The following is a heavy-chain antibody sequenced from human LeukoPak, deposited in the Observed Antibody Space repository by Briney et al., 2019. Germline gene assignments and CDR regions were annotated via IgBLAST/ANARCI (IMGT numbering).Heavy chain of an antibody. CDR2: INTNTGNP. CDR3: AREPATYDYGDYVAGWFDP. D-gene: IGHD4-17*01. V-gene: IGHV7-4-1*02. J-gene: IGHJ5*02. Sequence: GASVKVSCKASGYTVTSYAMNWVRQAPGQGLEWMGWINTNTGNPTYAQGFTGRFVFSLDTSVSTAYLQISSLKAEDTAVYYCAREPATYDYGDYVAGWFDPWGQGTLVTVSS. CDR1: GYTVTSYA.